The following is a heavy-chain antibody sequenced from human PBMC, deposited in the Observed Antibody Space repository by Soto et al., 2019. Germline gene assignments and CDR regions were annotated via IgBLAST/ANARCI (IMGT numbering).Heavy chain of an antibody. V-gene: IGHV1-69*06. CDR2: FIPFSGTV. CDR3: ARGAGKMVRGVKLYYYYAMDV. J-gene: IGHJ6*02. D-gene: IGHD3-10*01. CDR1: GGTFSNYP. Sequence: QVRLVQSGAEVKPPGSSVKVSCKASGGTFSNYPISGLGQAPGQGLGGWGGFIPFSGTVKYAQKFQGRVTITADKFTSTAYMELSSLRSEDTAVYYCARGAGKMVRGVKLYYYYAMDVWGQGTMVTVSS.